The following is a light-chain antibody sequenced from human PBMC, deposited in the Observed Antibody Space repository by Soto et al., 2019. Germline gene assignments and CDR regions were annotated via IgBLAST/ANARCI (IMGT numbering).Light chain of an antibody. J-gene: IGLJ7*01. CDR1: TGAVTSDYF. V-gene: IGLV7-43*01. CDR2: KVS. CDR3: LLFYGGVHI. Sequence: QAVVTQEPSLTVSPGGTVTLTCACSTGAVTSDYFPNWFQQKPGQAPRALIYKVSNRHSWTPARFSGSLLGGKAALTLSTVQTEDEADYSCLLFYGGVHIFGGGTQLTVL.